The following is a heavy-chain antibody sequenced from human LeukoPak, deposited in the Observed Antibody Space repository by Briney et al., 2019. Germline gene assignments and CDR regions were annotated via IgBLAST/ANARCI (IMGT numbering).Heavy chain of an antibody. J-gene: IGHJ4*02. D-gene: IGHD4-23*01. CDR2: ISGSAGST. CDR3: AKDRSGGNYATFDY. CDR1: GFTFSIYA. V-gene: IGHV3-23*01. Sequence: GGSLRLSCAASGFTFSIYAMSLVRQAPGKGLEWVSAISGSAGSTYYADSVKSRFTISRDNTKNTLFLQMNSLRAEDTALYYCAKDRSGGNYATFDYWGQGTLVTVSS.